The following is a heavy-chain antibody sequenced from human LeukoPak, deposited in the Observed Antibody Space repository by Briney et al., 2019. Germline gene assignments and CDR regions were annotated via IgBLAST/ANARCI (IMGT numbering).Heavy chain of an antibody. CDR3: ARDNSIADRGWWFDP. CDR2: IKQDGTEK. V-gene: IGHV3-7*01. Sequence: GGSLRLSCAASGLTFSSYWMSWVRQAPGKGLEWVANIKQDGTEKYYVDSVKGRFTISRDNAKNSLYLQMNSLRAEDTAVYYCARDNSIADRGWWFDPWGQGTLVTVSS. D-gene: IGHD4-23*01. J-gene: IGHJ5*02. CDR1: GLTFSSYW.